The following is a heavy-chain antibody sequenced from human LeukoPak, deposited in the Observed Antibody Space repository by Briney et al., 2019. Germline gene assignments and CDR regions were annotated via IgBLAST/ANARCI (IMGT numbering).Heavy chain of an antibody. CDR1: GFTFSNYW. D-gene: IGHD1-26*01. CDR3: ARALKGVRHRIGGTTTFEYYYYMDV. J-gene: IGHJ6*03. Sequence: GGSLRLSCAASGFTFSNYWMNWVRQAPGKGLEWVANIKQDGSEKYYVDSVKGRFTISRDNAKNSLYLQINSLRAEDSAVYYCARALKGVRHRIGGTTTFEYYYYMDVWGKGTTVTISS. CDR2: IKQDGSEK. V-gene: IGHV3-7*01.